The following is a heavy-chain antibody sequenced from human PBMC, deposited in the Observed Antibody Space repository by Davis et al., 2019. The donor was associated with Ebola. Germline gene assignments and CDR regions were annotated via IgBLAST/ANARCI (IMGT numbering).Heavy chain of an antibody. CDR3: ARDPSHDYGDYVGGWFDP. CDR1: GFTFSSCG. CDR2: ISYDGSNK. J-gene: IGHJ5*02. Sequence: GESLKISCAASGFTFSSCGMHWVRQAPGKGLEWVAVISYDGSNKYYADSVKGRFTIPRDNSKNTLYLQMNSLRAEDTAVYYCARDPSHDYGDYVGGWFDPWGQGTLVTVSS. V-gene: IGHV3-30*03. D-gene: IGHD4-17*01.